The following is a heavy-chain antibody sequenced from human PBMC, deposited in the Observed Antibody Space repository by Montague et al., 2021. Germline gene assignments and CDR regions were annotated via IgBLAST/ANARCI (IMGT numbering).Heavy chain of an antibody. D-gene: IGHD5/OR15-5a*01. Sequence: SETLSLTCTVSGASIDRHYWTWVRQPPGEGLQWLAYIYYTGMANYNPSLKSRLTVSMDISKNQFSLKMRSMAAADTAIYYCVRRSVSNYFDYWGQGTPVTVSS. CDR3: VRRSVSNYFDY. V-gene: IGHV4-59*11. CDR1: GASIDRHY. J-gene: IGHJ4*02. CDR2: IYYTGMA.